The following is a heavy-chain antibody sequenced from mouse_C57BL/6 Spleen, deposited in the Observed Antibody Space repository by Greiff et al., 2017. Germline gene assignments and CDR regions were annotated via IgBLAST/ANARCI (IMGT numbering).Heavy chain of an antibody. CDR3: ARSTMVTTGGVDY. CDR2: IDPNSGGT. Sequence: QVQLQQPGAELVKPGASVKLSCKASGYTFTSYWMHWVKQRPGRGLEWIGRIDPNSGGTKYNEKFKSTATLTVDKPSSTAYMQLSSLTSEDSAVYYCARSTMVTTGGVDYWGQGTTLTVSS. D-gene: IGHD2-2*01. J-gene: IGHJ2*01. V-gene: IGHV1-72*01. CDR1: GYTFTSYW.